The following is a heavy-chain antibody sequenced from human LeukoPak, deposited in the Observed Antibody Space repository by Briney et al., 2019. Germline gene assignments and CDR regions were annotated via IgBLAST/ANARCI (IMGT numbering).Heavy chain of an antibody. J-gene: IGHJ3*02. CDR3: AREYSYGLVGAFDI. CDR2: IIPIFGTA. D-gene: IGHD5-18*01. CDR1: GGTFSSYA. V-gene: IGHV1-69*06. Sequence: SVKVSCKASGGTFSSYAISWVRQATGQGLEWMGGIIPIFGTANYAQKFQGRVTITADKSTSTAYMELSSLRSEDTAVYYCAREYSYGLVGAFDIWGQGTMVTVSS.